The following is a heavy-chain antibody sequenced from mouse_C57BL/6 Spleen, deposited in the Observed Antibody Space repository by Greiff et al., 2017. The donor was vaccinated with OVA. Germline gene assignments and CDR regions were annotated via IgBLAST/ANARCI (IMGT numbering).Heavy chain of an antibody. CDR2: IYPGDGDT. J-gene: IGHJ1*03. Sequence: VKLQESGPELVKPGASVKISCKASGYAFSSSWMNWVKQRPGKGLEWIGRIYPGDGDTNYNGKFKGKATLTADKSSSTAYMQLSSLTSEDSAVYFCARSGFYYDYDGLWGTGTTVTVSS. CDR1: GYAFSSSW. D-gene: IGHD2-4*01. CDR3: ARSGFYYDYDGL. V-gene: IGHV1-82*01.